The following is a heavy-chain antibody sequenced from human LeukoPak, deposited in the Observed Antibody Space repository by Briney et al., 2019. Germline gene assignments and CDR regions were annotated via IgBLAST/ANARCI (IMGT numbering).Heavy chain of an antibody. CDR1: GYTFTSYY. CDR2: TNPSGGST. CDR3: ARGYYDYVRGSYRYTSYFDY. J-gene: IGHJ4*02. Sequence: GASVKVSCKAPGYTFTSYYMHWVRQAPGQGLEWMGITNPSGGSTSYAQKFQGRVTMTRDTSTSTVYMELSSLRSEDTAVYYCARGYYDYVRGSYRYTSYFDYWGQGTLVTVSS. D-gene: IGHD3-16*02. V-gene: IGHV1-46*01.